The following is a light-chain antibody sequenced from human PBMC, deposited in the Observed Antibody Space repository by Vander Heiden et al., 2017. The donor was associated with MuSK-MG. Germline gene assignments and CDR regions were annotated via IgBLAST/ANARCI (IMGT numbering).Light chain of an antibody. Sequence: ERVMMQSPDTLDVSPGERATLSCRASQSVSSNLAWYQQKPVLAPRLLIYGASTRATGIPATFSGSGSGTEFPLTISTLPLEDFAVYYCLHNNYWPPDTFGQWTKLEIK. J-gene: IGKJ2*01. CDR3: LHNNYWPPDT. CDR1: QSVSSN. CDR2: GAS. V-gene: IGKV3D-15*01.